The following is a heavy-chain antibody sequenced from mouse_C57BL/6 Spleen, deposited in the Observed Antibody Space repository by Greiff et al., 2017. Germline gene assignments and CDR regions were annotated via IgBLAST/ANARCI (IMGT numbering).Heavy chain of an antibody. CDR2: IYPGSGST. J-gene: IGHJ2*03. CDR1: GYTFTSYW. V-gene: IGHV1-55*01. CDR3: ARGRTGDFDY. Sequence: QVQLQQSGAELVKPGASVKMSCKASGYTFTSYWITWVKQRPGQGLEWIGDIYPGSGSTNYNEKFKSKATLTVDTSSSTAYMQLSSLSAVYSAVYYCARGRTGDFDYWGWGTGRTVSS.